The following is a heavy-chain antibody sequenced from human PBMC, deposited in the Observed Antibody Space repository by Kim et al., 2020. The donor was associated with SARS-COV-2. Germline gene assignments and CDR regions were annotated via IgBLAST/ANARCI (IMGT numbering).Heavy chain of an antibody. Sequence: GGSLRLSCAASGFTFSDYYMSWIRQAPGKGLEWVSYISSSSSYTNYADSVKGRFTISRDNAKNSLYLQMNSLRAEDTAVYYCARPAYCGGDCYGYYYYYGMDVWGQGTTVTVSS. V-gene: IGHV3-11*03. J-gene: IGHJ6*02. CDR3: ARPAYCGGDCYGYYYYYGMDV. CDR2: ISSSSSYT. D-gene: IGHD2-21*02. CDR1: GFTFSDYY.